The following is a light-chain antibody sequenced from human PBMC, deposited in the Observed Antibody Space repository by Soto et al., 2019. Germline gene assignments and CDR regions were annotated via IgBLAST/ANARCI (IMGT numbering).Light chain of an antibody. CDR3: QTWGTGIRV. CDR1: RGHSTYT. J-gene: IGLJ3*02. CDR2: LKSDGSH. Sequence: QPVLTQSPSASASLGASVKLTCTLSRGHSTYTIAWHQQQPDKGPRYLMKLKSDGSHSKGDGIPDRFSGCSSGAERYLTISSLQSDDEADYYGQTWGTGIRVFGGGTQLTVL. V-gene: IGLV4-69*01.